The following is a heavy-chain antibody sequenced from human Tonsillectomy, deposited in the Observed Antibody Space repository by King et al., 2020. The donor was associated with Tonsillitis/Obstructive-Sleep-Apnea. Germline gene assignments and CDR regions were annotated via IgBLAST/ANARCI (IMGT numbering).Heavy chain of an antibody. V-gene: IGHV1-69*09. J-gene: IGHJ3*01. CDR1: GGTFSSYA. D-gene: IGHD3-3*01. CDR3: ARHYDLWGGYHDNSFDL. Sequence: QLVQSGAEVKKPGSSVKVSCKASGGTFSSYAISWVRQAPGQGLEWMGRIIPIHGIANYEQKFQGRVTITADKSTSTAYMELRSLRSEDSAVYYCARHYDLWGGYHDNSFDLWGQGTMVTVSS. CDR2: IIPIHGIA.